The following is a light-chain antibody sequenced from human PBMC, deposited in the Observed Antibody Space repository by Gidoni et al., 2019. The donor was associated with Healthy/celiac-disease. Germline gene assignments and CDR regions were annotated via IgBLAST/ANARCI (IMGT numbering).Light chain of an antibody. Sequence: EIEMTQSPATLSVSPGERATLSCRASQSVSSNLAWYQQKPGQAPRLLLYGASTRATGIPARFSGSGSGTEFTLTISSLQSEDFAVYYCQQYNYWPPWTFGQGTKVEIK. CDR2: GAS. CDR1: QSVSSN. V-gene: IGKV3-15*01. CDR3: QQYNYWPPWT. J-gene: IGKJ1*01.